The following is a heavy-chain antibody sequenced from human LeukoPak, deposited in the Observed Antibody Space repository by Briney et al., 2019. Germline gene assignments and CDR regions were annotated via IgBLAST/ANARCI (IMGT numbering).Heavy chain of an antibody. CDR3: ATRSGSYYQGGIDY. CDR2: FDPEDGET. J-gene: IGHJ4*02. Sequence: SVKVSCKVSGYTLTELSMHWVRQAPGKGLEWMGGFDPEDGETIYAQKFQGRVTMTEDTSTDTAYMELSSLRSGDTAVYYCATRSGSYYQGGIDYWGQGTLVTVSS. D-gene: IGHD1-26*01. CDR1: GYTLTELS. V-gene: IGHV1-24*01.